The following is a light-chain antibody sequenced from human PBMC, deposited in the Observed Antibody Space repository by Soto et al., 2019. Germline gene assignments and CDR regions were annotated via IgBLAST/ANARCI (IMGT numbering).Light chain of an antibody. J-gene: IGKJ1*01. CDR3: QQYDSSPRT. V-gene: IGKV3-20*01. CDR2: GAS. CDR1: QSVSSTY. Sequence: EIVLTQSPGTLSLSPGERATLSSRASQSVSSTYFACYQQKRGQAPRLLIYGASSRATGIPDRFSGSGSGTDFTLTISRLEPDDFAVYYCQQYDSSPRTFGQGTKVEIK.